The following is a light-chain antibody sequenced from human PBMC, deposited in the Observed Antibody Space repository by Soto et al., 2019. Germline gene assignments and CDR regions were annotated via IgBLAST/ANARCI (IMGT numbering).Light chain of an antibody. J-gene: IGKJ2*01. CDR3: QQYDTRPRT. CDR2: DAS. CDR1: QDISNY. Sequence: DIQMTQSPSSLSASVGDRVTITCQASQDISNYLNWYQQKPGKAPKLLIYDASNLETVVPSRFSGSGSGTVFTFTISSLQPEDIATYYCQQYDTRPRTFGHGTKLEI. V-gene: IGKV1-33*01.